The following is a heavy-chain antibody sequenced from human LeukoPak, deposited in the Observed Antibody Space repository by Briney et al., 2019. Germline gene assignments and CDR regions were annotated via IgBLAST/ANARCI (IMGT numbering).Heavy chain of an antibody. CDR1: GYTFTSYG. J-gene: IGHJ6*02. Sequence: ASVTVSCMSSGYTFTSYGISGVRQAPGQGLEWMGWISGYNGDTKYAQKFQGRVSMTTDTSTSTAYMELRSLKSDDTAVYYCARECHYDFWNDPYYNGMDVWGQGTTVTVSS. CDR3: ARECHYDFWNDPYYNGMDV. CDR2: ISGYNGDT. D-gene: IGHD3-3*01. V-gene: IGHV1-18*01.